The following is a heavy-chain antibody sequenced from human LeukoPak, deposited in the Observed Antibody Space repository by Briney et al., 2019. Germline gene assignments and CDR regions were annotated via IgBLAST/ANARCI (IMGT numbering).Heavy chain of an antibody. CDR3: ARKGFGELSSAFDI. J-gene: IGHJ3*02. V-gene: IGHV1-8*01. Sequence: ASVKVSCKASGYTFTRYDFNWVRQATGQGLDWLGWINSNSGNTGYAQKFQGRVPMTRNTSISTAYMELSSLRSEDTAVYYCARKGFGELSSAFDIWGQGTMVTVSS. CDR2: INSNSGNT. CDR1: GYTFTRYD. D-gene: IGHD3-10*01.